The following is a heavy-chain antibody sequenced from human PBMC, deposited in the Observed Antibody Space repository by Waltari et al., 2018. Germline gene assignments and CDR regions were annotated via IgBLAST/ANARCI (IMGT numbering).Heavy chain of an antibody. CDR3: ARDFRGWLRHYYGMDV. CDR2: ISTSGST. V-gene: IGHV4-61*02. D-gene: IGHD5-12*01. Sequence: QVQLHESGPGLVKPSQPLSLTCTVSGGSISSGSYYWSWIRQPAGKGLEWIGRISTSGSTNYNPSLKSRVTISLDRSKNQFSLKLTSVTAADTAVYYCARDFRGWLRHYYGMDVWGQGTTVTVSS. J-gene: IGHJ6*02. CDR1: GGSISSGSYY.